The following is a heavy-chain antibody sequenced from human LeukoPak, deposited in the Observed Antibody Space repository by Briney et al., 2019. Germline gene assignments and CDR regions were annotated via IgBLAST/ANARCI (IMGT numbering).Heavy chain of an antibody. CDR1: GFTFSSYA. D-gene: IGHD3-3*01. CDR2: ISYDGSNK. CDR3: ARASFFGVTRFDP. Sequence: GGSLRLSCAASGFTFSSYAMSWVRQAPGKGLEWVAVISYDGSNKYYADSVKGRFTISRDNSKNTLYLQMNSLRAEDTAVYYCARASFFGVTRFDPWGQGTLVTVSS. J-gene: IGHJ5*02. V-gene: IGHV3-30-3*01.